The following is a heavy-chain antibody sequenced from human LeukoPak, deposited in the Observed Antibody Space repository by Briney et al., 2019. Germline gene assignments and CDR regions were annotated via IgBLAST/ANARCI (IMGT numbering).Heavy chain of an antibody. CDR1: GGSFSAYY. V-gene: IGHV4-34*01. J-gene: IGHJ4*02. CDR2: INHSGST. CDR3: ARRSHNYFDY. Sequence: PSETLSLTCAVYGGSFSAYYWSWIRQPPGKGLEWIGEINHSGSTNYNPSFKSRVTISVDTSKNQFSLKLSSVTAADTAVYYCARRSHNYFDYWGQGTLVTVSS.